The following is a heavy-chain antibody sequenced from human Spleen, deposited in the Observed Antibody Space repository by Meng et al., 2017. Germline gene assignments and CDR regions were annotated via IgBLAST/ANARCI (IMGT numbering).Heavy chain of an antibody. CDR2: INPDTGVT. Sequence: ASVKVSCKASGYTFTDYYIHWVRQAPGQGLEWMGRINPDTGVTNYAQKFQARVTRTGDTSISTAYMELSGLRSDDTAMYYCARDEDISAAGKLFGDYWGQGTLVTVSS. CDR1: GYTFTDYY. CDR3: ARDEDISAAGKLFGDY. J-gene: IGHJ4*02. V-gene: IGHV1-2*06. D-gene: IGHD6-25*01.